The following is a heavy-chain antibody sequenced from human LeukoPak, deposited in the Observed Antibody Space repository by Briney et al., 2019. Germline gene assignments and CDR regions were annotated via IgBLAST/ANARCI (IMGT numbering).Heavy chain of an antibody. Sequence: GGSLRLSCAASGFTFSSYWMSWVRQAPGKGLEWVSVIYSGGSTYYADSVKGRFTISRDNSKNTLYLQMNSLRAEDTAVYYCAREVVYSSSSSFDYWGQGTLVTVSS. D-gene: IGHD6-6*01. CDR1: GFTFSSYW. V-gene: IGHV3-53*01. J-gene: IGHJ4*02. CDR3: AREVVYSSSSSFDY. CDR2: IYSGGST.